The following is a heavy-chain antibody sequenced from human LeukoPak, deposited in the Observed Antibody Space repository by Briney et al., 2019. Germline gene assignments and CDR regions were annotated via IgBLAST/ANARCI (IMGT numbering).Heavy chain of an antibody. CDR1: GFTFGSYA. D-gene: IGHD3-22*01. CDR3: ARESYYYDSSGYTRLVDY. V-gene: IGHV3-23*01. J-gene: IGHJ4*02. Sequence: GSLRLSCAGSGFTFGSYAMSWVRQAPGRGLEWVSAIRGSGASTYYADSVKGRFTISRDNSKNTLYLQMNSLRAEDTAVYYCARESYYYDSSGYTRLVDYWGQGTLVTVSS. CDR2: IRGSGAST.